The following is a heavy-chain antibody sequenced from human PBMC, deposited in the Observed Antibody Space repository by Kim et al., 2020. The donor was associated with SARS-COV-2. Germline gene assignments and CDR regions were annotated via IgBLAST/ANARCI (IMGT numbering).Heavy chain of an antibody. CDR1: GGSISSSSYY. J-gene: IGHJ3*02. V-gene: IGHV4-39*07. CDR3: AREILWFGELHDAFDI. CDR2: IYYSGST. D-gene: IGHD3-10*01. Sequence: SETLSLTCTVSGGSISSSSYYWGWIRQPPGKGLEWIGSIYYSGSTYYNPSLKSRVTISVDTSKNQFSLKLSSVTAADTAVYYCAREILWFGELHDAFDIWGQGTMVTVSS.